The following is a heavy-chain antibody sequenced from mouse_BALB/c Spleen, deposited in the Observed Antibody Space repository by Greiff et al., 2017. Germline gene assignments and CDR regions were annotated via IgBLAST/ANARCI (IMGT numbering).Heavy chain of an antibody. Sequence: EVQVEESGGGLVKPGGSLKLSCAASGFTFGSYAMSWVRQTPEKRLEWVATISSGGSYTYYPDSVKGRFTISRDNAKNTLYLQMSSLRSEDTAMYYCARQNGSSYAMDYWGQGTSVTVSS. V-gene: IGHV5-9-3*01. CDR3: ARQNGSSYAMDY. J-gene: IGHJ4*01. CDR2: ISSGGSYT. D-gene: IGHD1-1*01. CDR1: GFTFGSYA.